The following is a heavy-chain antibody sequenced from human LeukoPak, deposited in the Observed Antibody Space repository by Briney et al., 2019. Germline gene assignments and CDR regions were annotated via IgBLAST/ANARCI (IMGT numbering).Heavy chain of an antibody. CDR3: ARLSSSGRDY. J-gene: IGHJ4*02. V-gene: IGHV4-59*02. CDR1: GGSVSNFY. Sequence: SETLSLTCAVSGGSVSNFYWSWIRQPPGKGLEWIGYIYYSVITNYNPSLKSRFTISIEASKNQFALKLTSVTDADTAVYYCARLSSSGRDYWGQGTMVTVSS. CDR2: IYYSVIT. D-gene: IGHD6-6*01.